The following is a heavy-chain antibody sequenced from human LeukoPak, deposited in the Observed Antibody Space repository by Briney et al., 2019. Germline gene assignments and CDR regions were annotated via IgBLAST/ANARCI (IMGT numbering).Heavy chain of an antibody. CDR1: GGSISSSNW. J-gene: IGHJ3*02. CDR3: ARPTDSSGYYDAFDI. CDR2: IYHSGST. V-gene: IGHV4-4*02. D-gene: IGHD3-22*01. Sequence: PSGTLSLTCAVSGGSISSSNWWSWVRQPPGKGLEWIGEIYHSGSTNYNPSLKSRVTISVDTSKNQFSLKLSSVTAADTAVYYCARPTDSSGYYDAFDIWGQGTMVTVSS.